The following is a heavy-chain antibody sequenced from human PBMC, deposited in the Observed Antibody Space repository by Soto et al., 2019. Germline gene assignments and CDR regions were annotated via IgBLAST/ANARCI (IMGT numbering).Heavy chain of an antibody. Sequence: XGSLRLSCAASGFTFSGSGIHGVRQASGKGLEWVGRIRTKTNNYATAYAASVKGRFTISGDDSKNMAYLQMNSLKTEDTAVYYCTAMAGIDYWGQGTLVNVP. V-gene: IGHV3-73*01. CDR2: IRTKTNNYAT. CDR3: TAMAGIDY. J-gene: IGHJ4*02. CDR1: GFTFSGSG.